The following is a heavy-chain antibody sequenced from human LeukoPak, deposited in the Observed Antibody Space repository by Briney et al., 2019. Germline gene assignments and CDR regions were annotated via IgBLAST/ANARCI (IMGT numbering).Heavy chain of an antibody. CDR2: INEDGTTI. CDR1: GFTVSSYW. CDR3: VRGGIASAFDI. Sequence: HAGGSLRLSCAASGFTVSSYWMHWVRQAPGKGLVWVSRINEDGTTINYADSVKGRFTISRDNAKNTLYLQMDSLRAEDTAVYYCVRGGIASAFDIWGQGTMVTVSS. J-gene: IGHJ3*02. V-gene: IGHV3-74*01. D-gene: IGHD6-13*01.